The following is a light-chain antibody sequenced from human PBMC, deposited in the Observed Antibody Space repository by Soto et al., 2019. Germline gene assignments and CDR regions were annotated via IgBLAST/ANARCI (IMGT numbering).Light chain of an antibody. Sequence: DIQMTQSPSSLSASVGDRVTITCRASQSIRSYLNWYHQKTGKTPQLLIYGASNLQSGAPSRFTGSGSGTHFTLTISSLQPEDFATYYCQQSYTTPYTFGQGTKLEIK. CDR1: QSIRSY. J-gene: IGKJ2*01. CDR2: GAS. CDR3: QQSYTTPYT. V-gene: IGKV1-39*01.